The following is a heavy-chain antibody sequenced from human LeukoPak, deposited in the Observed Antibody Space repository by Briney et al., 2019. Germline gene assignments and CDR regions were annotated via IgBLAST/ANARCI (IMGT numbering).Heavy chain of an antibody. CDR2: ISSSSSTI. V-gene: IGHV3-48*01. D-gene: IGHD3-10*01. J-gene: IGHJ4*02. CDR3: ARDREWFGELFLFDY. CDR1: GFTFSSYS. Sequence: GALRLSCAASGFTFSSYSMNWVREAPGKGLEWVSYISSSSSTIYYADSVKGRFTISRDNAKNSLYLQMNSLRAEDTAVYYCARDREWFGELFLFDYWGQGTLVTVSS.